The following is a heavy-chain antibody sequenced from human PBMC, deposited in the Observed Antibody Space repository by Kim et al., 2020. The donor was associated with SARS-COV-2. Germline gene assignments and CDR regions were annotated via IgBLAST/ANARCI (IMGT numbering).Heavy chain of an antibody. J-gene: IGHJ6*02. V-gene: IGHV3-23*01. CDR2: ISGSGGST. D-gene: IGHD1-26*01. CDR1: GFTFSIYS. CDR3: AKDRSNGSSESAQHV. Sequence: GGSLRLSCAASGFTFSIYSMSWVRQAPGKGLEWVSCISGSGGSTYFADSVKGRFTISRDNSKNSLYLQMSTLRAEDTAVYYCAKDRSNGSSESAQHVWGQGTTVTVSS.